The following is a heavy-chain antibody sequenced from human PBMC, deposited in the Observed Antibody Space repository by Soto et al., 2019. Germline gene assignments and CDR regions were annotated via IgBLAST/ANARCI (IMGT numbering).Heavy chain of an antibody. J-gene: IGHJ6*02. CDR2: IIPMFGTT. V-gene: IGHV1-69*06. CDR1: GGTFGSYG. Sequence: QVQLVQSGAEVKKPGSSVKVSCKSSGGTFGSYGLSWVRQAPGQGLEWMGGIIPMFGTTHYAQQFQGRVTISADTSTSTAYMYLSSLRTDDTAVYYCARGVGDYPKYYGMDVWGQGTTVTVSS. D-gene: IGHD4-17*01. CDR3: ARGVGDYPKYYGMDV.